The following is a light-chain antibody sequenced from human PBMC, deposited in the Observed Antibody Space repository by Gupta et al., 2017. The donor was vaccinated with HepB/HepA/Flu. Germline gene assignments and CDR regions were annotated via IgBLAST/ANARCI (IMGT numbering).Light chain of an antibody. Sequence: QSALTPPASVSGSPGQSLTISYTGTSSDVGGYNYVSWYQQHPGKAPKLMIYDVSNRPSGVSNRFSGSKSGNTASLTISGLQAEDEADYYCSSYTSSSTLVFGGGTKLTVL. CDR1: SSDVGGYNY. V-gene: IGLV2-14*03. CDR2: DVS. J-gene: IGLJ2*01. CDR3: SSYTSSSTLV.